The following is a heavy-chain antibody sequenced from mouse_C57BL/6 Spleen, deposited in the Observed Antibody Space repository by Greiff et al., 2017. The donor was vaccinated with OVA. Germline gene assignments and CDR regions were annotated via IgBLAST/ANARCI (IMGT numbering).Heavy chain of an antibody. V-gene: IGHV1-52*01. CDR1: GYTFTSYW. D-gene: IGHD1-2*01. CDR2: IDPSDSET. Sequence: QVQLKQPGAELVRPGSSVKLSCKASGYTFTSYWMHWVKQRPIQGLEWIGNIDPSDSETHYNQKFKDKATLTVDKSSSTAYMQLSSLTSEDSAVYYCARAFHYGEDYWGQGTTLTVSS. J-gene: IGHJ2*01. CDR3: ARAFHYGEDY.